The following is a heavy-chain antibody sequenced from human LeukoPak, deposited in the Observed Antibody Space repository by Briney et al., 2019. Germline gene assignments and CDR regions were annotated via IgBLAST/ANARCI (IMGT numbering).Heavy chain of an antibody. V-gene: IGHV3-23*01. CDR1: GFSFSSYA. CDR3: ARESRSSGWDYFDY. Sequence: PGGSLRLSCAASGFSFSSYAMSWVRQAPGKGLEWVSANSGSGGSAYYADSVKGRFTISRDNAKNSLYLQMNSLRAEDTAVYYCARESRSSGWDYFDYWGQGTPVTVSS. D-gene: IGHD6-19*01. CDR2: NSGSGGSA. J-gene: IGHJ4*02.